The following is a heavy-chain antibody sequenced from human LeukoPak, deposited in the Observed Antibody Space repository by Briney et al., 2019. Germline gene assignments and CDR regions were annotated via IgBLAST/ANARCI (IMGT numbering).Heavy chain of an antibody. V-gene: IGHV3-21*01. CDR2: ISSSSSYI. J-gene: IGHJ6*02. CDR3: ASSSLRYFDWLLDV. CDR1: GFTFTTYW. Sequence: GGSLRLSCAASGFTFTTYWMHWVRQAPGKGLEWVSSISSSSSYIYYADSVKGRFTISRDNAKNSLYLQMNSLRAEDTAVYYCASSSLRYFDWLLDVWGQGTTVTVSS. D-gene: IGHD3-9*01.